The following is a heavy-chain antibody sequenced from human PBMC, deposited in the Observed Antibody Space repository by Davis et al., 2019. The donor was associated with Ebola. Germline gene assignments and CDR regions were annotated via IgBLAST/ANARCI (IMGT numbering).Heavy chain of an antibody. CDR2: IKQDGSEK. Sequence: GGSLRLSCAASGFTFSSYAMSWVRQAPGKGLEWVANIKQDGSEKYYVDSVKGRFTISRDNAKNSLYLQMNSLRAEDTAVYYCARRGVDYWGQGTLVTVSS. CDR1: GFTFSSYA. D-gene: IGHD3-16*01. CDR3: ARRGVDY. J-gene: IGHJ4*02. V-gene: IGHV3-7*01.